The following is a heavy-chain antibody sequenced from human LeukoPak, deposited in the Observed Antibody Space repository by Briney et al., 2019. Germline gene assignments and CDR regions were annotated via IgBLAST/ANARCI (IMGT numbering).Heavy chain of an antibody. Sequence: GASVKLSCKASGSTFTVYYTHWVRQAPGPGLEWMGWINPNSGGTTCAQRFQGRVTMTRDTSISTAYMELSRLRSDDTAVYYCAAGYCSSTSCYAQTKYYYYYYGMDVWGQGTTVTVSS. CDR1: GSTFTVYY. J-gene: IGHJ6*02. CDR3: AAGYCSSTSCYAQTKYYYYYYGMDV. D-gene: IGHD2-2*01. V-gene: IGHV1-2*02. CDR2: INPNSGGT.